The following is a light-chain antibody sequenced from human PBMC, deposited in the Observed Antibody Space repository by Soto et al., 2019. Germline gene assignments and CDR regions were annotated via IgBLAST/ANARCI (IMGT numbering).Light chain of an antibody. CDR2: AVS. V-gene: IGKV3-20*01. CDR1: QSITSNY. J-gene: IGKJ2*01. CDR3: QQYGRSPYT. Sequence: EMVLTQSPGTLSLSPGERATLSCRASQSITSNYLAWYQQKPGQATRLLVDAVSGRPTGIPDRFSGSGSGTDFTLTISRLEPEDFALYYGQQYGRSPYTFGRGNQREIK.